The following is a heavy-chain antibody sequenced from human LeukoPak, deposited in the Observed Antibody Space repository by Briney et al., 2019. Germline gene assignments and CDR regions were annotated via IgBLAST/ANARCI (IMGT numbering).Heavy chain of an antibody. CDR3: AKQRSSGWDFDY. CDR1: GDSISSYY. J-gene: IGHJ4*02. D-gene: IGHD6-19*01. CDR2: IYYTGST. Sequence: ASETLSLTCTVSGDSISSYYWSWIRQPPGKGLEWIGYIYYTGSTNYNPSLKSRVTISVDTSKNQLSLKLSSVTAADTAVYYCAKQRSSGWDFDYWGQGTLITVSS. V-gene: IGHV4-59*08.